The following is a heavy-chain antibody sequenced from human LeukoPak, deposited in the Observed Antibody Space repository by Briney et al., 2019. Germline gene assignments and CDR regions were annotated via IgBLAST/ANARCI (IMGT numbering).Heavy chain of an antibody. CDR2: IYYSGST. CDR3: ARDSRAYCGGDCSLDYFDY. D-gene: IGHD2-21*02. J-gene: IGHJ4*02. V-gene: IGHV4-30-4*01. Sequence: SETLSLTCTVSGGSISSGDYYWSRIRQPPGKGLEWIGYIYYSGSTYYNPSLKSRVTISVDTSKNQFSLKLSSVTAADTAVYYCARDSRAYCGGDCSLDYFDYWGQGTLVTVSS. CDR1: GGSISSGDYY.